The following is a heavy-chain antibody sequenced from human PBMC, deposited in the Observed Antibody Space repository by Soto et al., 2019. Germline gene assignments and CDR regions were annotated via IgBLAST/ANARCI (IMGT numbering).Heavy chain of an antibody. J-gene: IGHJ3*02. D-gene: IGHD2-15*01. Sequence: GGSLRLSCAASGFTFSNYAINWVRQAPGKGLEWVSAISGSGTGTDYADSVKGRFTISRDNSKNTLYLQMSSLTDADTAVYYCAKDRYCSGGSCYSEWAFDIWGQGTMVTVSS. CDR1: GFTFSNYA. CDR2: ISGSGTGT. V-gene: IGHV3-23*01. CDR3: AKDRYCSGGSCYSEWAFDI.